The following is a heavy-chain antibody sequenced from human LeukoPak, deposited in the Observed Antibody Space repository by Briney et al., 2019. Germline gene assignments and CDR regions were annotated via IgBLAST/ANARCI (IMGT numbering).Heavy chain of an antibody. CDR2: ISTDGRHQ. Sequence: SGGSLRLSCAASGFTFSSYGIHWVRQAPGRGPEWVAAISTDGRHQHYADSVKGRFTISRDSSKNTLYLQMNSLRAEDTAVYYCAKRGPAYYFDYWGQGTLVTVSS. CDR3: AKRGPAYYFDY. CDR1: GFTFSSYG. J-gene: IGHJ4*02. V-gene: IGHV3-30*18.